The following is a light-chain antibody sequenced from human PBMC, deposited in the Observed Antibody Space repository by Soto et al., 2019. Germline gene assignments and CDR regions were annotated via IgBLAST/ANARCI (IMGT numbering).Light chain of an antibody. CDR3: AAWDDSLSDV. J-gene: IGLJ3*02. CDR2: RNN. V-gene: IGLV1-47*01. Sequence: QAVVTQPPSASGTPGQRVTISCSGSSSNIGSNYVYWYQQLPGTAPKLLIYRNNQRPSGVPDRFSGSKSGTSASLAISGLRSEDEADYYCAAWDDSLSDVFGGGTKLTVL. CDR1: SSNIGSNY.